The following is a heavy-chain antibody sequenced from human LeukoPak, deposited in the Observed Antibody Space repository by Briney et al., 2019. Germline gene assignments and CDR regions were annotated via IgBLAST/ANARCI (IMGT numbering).Heavy chain of an antibody. CDR2: IGTGGDA. D-gene: IGHD3-10*01. J-gene: IGHJ4*02. CDR1: GFTLSYYD. CDR3: ARDRGTGFDL. V-gene: IGHV3-13*01. Sequence: GGSLRLSCVASGFTLSYYDMHWVRQAKGKGLEWVSGIGTGGDANYAGSVRGRFTISREDAKRSLYLQMNSLRAGDTAVYYCARDRGTGFDLWGQGTLVTVSS.